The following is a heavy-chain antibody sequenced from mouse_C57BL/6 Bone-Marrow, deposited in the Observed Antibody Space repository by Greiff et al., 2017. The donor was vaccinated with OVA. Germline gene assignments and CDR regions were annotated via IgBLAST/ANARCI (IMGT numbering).Heavy chain of an antibody. V-gene: IGHV1-64*01. J-gene: IGHJ2*01. CDR3: AKITTVVERYFDY. CDR2: IHPNSGST. Sequence: QVQLKQPGAELVKPGASVKLSCKASGYTFTSYWMHWVKQRPGQGLEWIGMIHPNSGSTNYNEKFKSKATLTVDKSSSTAYMQLSSLTSEDSAVYYCAKITTVVERYFDYWGKGTTLTVSS. CDR1: GYTFTSYW. D-gene: IGHD1-1*01.